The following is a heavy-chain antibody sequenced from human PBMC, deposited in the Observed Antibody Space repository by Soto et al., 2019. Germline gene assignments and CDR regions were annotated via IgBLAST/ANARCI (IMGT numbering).Heavy chain of an antibody. J-gene: IGHJ4*02. CDR2: INHSGST. CDR1: GGSFSGYY. D-gene: IGHD2-8*02. CDR3: ATDKLTGLFDY. Sequence: QVQLQQWGAGLLKPSETLSLTCAVYGGSFSGYYWTWIRQPPGTGLEWNGEINHSGSTNYKPSLKSPAPISVATSTHPFSLKLPSVTAAATAVYYRATDKLTGLFDYWGQRTLVTVSS. V-gene: IGHV4-34*01.